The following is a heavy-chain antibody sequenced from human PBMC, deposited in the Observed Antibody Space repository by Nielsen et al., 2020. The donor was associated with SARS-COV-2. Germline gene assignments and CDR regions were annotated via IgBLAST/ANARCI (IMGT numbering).Heavy chain of an antibody. CDR3: ARDQGIIAVAGRGVFDY. Sequence: ASVKVSCKASGYTFTSYAMNWVRQAPGQGLEWMGWINTNTGNPTYAQGFTGRFVFSLDTSVSTAYLQISSLKAEDTAAYYCARDQGIIAVAGRGVFDYWGQGTLVTVSS. CDR2: INTNTGNP. D-gene: IGHD6-19*01. V-gene: IGHV7-4-1*02. CDR1: GYTFTSYA. J-gene: IGHJ4*02.